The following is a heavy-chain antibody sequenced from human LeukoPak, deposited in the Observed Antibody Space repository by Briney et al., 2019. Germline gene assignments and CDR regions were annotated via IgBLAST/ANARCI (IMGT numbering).Heavy chain of an antibody. CDR2: INPNSGGT. V-gene: IGHV1-2*02. CDR3: ARDLVLLWFGESHYCMDV. CDR1: GYTFTSYH. J-gene: IGHJ6*03. Sequence: ASVKVSCKASGYTFTSYHMHWVRQAPGQGLEWMGWINPNSGGTNYAQKFQGRVTMTRDTSISTAYMELSRLRSDDTAVYYCARDLVLLWFGESHYCMDVWGKGTTVTISS. D-gene: IGHD3-10*01.